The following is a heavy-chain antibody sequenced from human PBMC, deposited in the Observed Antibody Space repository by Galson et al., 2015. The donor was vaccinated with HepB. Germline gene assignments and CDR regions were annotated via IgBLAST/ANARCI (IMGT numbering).Heavy chain of an antibody. CDR2: IWYDGSNK. CDR3: ARVISTYYYYGMDV. D-gene: IGHD3/OR15-3a*01. J-gene: IGHJ6*02. V-gene: IGHV3-33*08. CDR1: GFTFSSYG. Sequence: SLRLSCAASGFTFSSYGMHWVRQAPGKGLEWVAVIWYDGSNKYYADSVKGRFTISRDNSKNTLYLQMNSLRAEDTAVYYCARVISTYYYYGMDVWGQGTTVTVSS.